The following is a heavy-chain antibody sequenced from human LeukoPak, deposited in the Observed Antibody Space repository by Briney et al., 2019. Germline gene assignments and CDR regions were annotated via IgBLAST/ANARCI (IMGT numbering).Heavy chain of an antibody. V-gene: IGHV3-9*01. J-gene: IGHJ6*02. CDR1: GFTFDDYA. D-gene: IGHD6-19*01. Sequence: GRSLRLSCAASGFTFDDYAMHWVRQAPGKGLEWVSGISWNSGSIGYADSVKGRFTISRDNAKNSLYLQMNSLRAEDTALYYCAKASRGYSSGWYDLEDYYYYGMDVWGQGTTVTVSS. CDR2: ISWNSGSI. CDR3: AKASRGYSSGWYDLEDYYYYGMDV.